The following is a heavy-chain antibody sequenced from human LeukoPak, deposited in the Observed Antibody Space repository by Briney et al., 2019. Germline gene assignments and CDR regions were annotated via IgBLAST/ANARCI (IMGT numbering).Heavy chain of an antibody. CDR2: IYYSGST. Sequence: SETLSLTCTVSGGSISSYYWSWIRQPPGKGLEWIGYIYYSGSTNYNLSLKSRVTISVDTSKNQFSLKLSSVTAADTAVYYCARLSSGSSSWYDIDYWGQGTLVTVSS. V-gene: IGHV4-59*08. J-gene: IGHJ4*02. D-gene: IGHD6-13*01. CDR3: ARLSSGSSSWYDIDY. CDR1: GGSISSYY.